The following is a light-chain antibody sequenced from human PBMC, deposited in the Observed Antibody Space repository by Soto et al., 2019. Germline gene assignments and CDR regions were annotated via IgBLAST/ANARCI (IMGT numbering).Light chain of an antibody. J-gene: IGKJ1*01. CDR1: QSVSSSY. Sequence: EIVLTQSPGTLSLSPGERATLSCRASQSVSSSYLAWYQQKPGQAPRLLIYGASSRATGIPDRFSGSGSGTEFTLTISSLQSEDFAVYYCQQYNKWRPALGQGTKVDIK. CDR2: GAS. V-gene: IGKV3D-20*02. CDR3: QQYNKWRPA.